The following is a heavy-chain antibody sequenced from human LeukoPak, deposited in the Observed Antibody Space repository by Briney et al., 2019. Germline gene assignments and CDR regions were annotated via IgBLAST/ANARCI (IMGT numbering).Heavy chain of an antibody. CDR1: GFTFSSYS. V-gene: IGHV3-23*01. CDR2: ISGSGGST. CDR3: AKARPGVGPYYYYGMDV. Sequence: PGGSLRLSCAASGFTFSSYSMNWVRQAPGRGLEWVSAISGSGGSTYYADSVKGRFTISRDNSKNTLYLQMNSLRAEDTAVYYCAKARPGVGPYYYYGMDVWGQGTTVTVSS. J-gene: IGHJ6*02. D-gene: IGHD7-27*01.